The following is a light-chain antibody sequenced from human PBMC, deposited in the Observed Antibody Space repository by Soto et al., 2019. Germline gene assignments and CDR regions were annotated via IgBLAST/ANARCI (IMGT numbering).Light chain of an antibody. CDR2: AAS. V-gene: IGKV3-15*01. Sequence: EIVMTQSPATLSVSPGERATLSCRASQSVSSNLAWYQQKPGQAPRLLIYAASTRATGIPARFSGSGSGTEFTLTISSLQSEDFAVYSCQQYNNWPSFGQGTKLEI. CDR3: QQYNNWPS. J-gene: IGKJ2*01. CDR1: QSVSSN.